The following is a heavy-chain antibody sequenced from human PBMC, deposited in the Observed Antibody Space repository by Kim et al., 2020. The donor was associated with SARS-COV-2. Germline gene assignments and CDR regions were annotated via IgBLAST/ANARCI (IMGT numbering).Heavy chain of an antibody. V-gene: IGHV4-34*01. J-gene: IGHJ6*02. CDR1: GGSFSGYY. CDR2: INHSGST. D-gene: IGHD3-10*01. Sequence: SETLSLTCAVYGGSFSGYYWSWIRQPPGKGLEWIGEINHSGSTNYNPSLKSRVTISVDTSKNQFSLKLSSVTAADTAVYDCARGSVQGVIDAASYYYYGMDVWGQGPAVTVSS. CDR3: ARGSVQGVIDAASYYYYGMDV.